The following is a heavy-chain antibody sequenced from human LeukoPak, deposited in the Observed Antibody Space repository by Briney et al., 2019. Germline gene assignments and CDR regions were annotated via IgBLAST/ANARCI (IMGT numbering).Heavy chain of an antibody. CDR3: ARDREDGDAFDI. V-gene: IGHV3-21*01. D-gene: IGHD5-24*01. Sequence: GGSLRLSCAASGFTFSSYSMNWVRQAPGKGLEWVSSISSSSSYIYYADSVKGRFTISRDNAKNSLYLQMNSLRAEDTAVYYCARDREDGDAFDIWGQGTMVTVSS. J-gene: IGHJ3*02. CDR2: ISSSSSYI. CDR1: GFTFSSYS.